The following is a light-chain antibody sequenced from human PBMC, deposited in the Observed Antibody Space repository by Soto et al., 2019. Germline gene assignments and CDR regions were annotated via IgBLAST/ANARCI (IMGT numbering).Light chain of an antibody. J-gene: IGKJ1*01. V-gene: IGKV1-12*01. CDR3: HQTYIAPWA. CDR1: QGINKW. CDR2: AAS. Sequence: DIQMTQSPSSVSAAVGDRVTITCRASQGINKWLAWYQQKPGKAPQLLISAASTLRSGVPSRFSGSGSGTEFTLTISSLQPEDSATYFCHQTYIAPWAFGQGTRVEVK.